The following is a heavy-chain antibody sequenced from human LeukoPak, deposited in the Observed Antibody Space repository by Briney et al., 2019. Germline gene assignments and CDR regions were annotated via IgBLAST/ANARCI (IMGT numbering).Heavy chain of an antibody. Sequence: GGSLRLSCAASGLTVSSSYMNWVRQAPGKGLEWVAVIWYDGSNKYYADSVKGRFTISRDNSKNTLYLQMNSLRAEDTAVYYCARDRRFGELSLDFWGQGTLVTVSS. D-gene: IGHD3-10*01. CDR1: GLTVSSSY. V-gene: IGHV3-33*08. CDR2: IWYDGSNK. J-gene: IGHJ4*02. CDR3: ARDRRFGELSLDF.